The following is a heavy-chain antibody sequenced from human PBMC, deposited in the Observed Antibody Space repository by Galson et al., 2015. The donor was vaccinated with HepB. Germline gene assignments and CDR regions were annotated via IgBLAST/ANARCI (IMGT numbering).Heavy chain of an antibody. CDR3: ASLSGDSGSYGQFDY. J-gene: IGHJ4*02. Sequence: SLRLSCAASGFTFSNYGMHWVRQAPGKGLEWVAVLSFDGSNKYYADSVKGRLTISRDNSKNTLYVQMNNLRAEDTAVYYCASLSGDSGSYGQFDYGGQGTLVTVSS. CDR2: LSFDGSNK. D-gene: IGHD1-26*01. V-gene: IGHV3-30*03. CDR1: GFTFSNYG.